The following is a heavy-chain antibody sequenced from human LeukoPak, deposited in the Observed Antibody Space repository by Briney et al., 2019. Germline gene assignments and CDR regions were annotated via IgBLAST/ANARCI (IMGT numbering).Heavy chain of an antibody. CDR3: AKEGSYYDILTGSQIPFDP. CDR1: GFTFSSYG. J-gene: IGHJ5*02. V-gene: IGHV3-23*01. CDR2: ISGSGGST. D-gene: IGHD3-9*01. Sequence: GSLRLSCAASGFTFSSYGMSWVRQAPGKGLEWVSAISGSGGSTYYADSVKGRFTISRDNSKNTLYLQMNSLRAEDTAVYYCAKEGSYYDILTGSQIPFDPWGQGTLVTVSS.